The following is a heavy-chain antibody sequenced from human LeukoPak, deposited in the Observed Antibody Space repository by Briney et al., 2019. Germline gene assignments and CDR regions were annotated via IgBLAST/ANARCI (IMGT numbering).Heavy chain of an antibody. CDR3: AKDKRIAAPGIHGSGAFDI. D-gene: IGHD6-13*01. V-gene: IGHV3-9*01. CDR1: GFTFDDYA. J-gene: IGHJ3*02. CDR2: VSWNRGSI. Sequence: GRSLRLSCAASGFTFDDYAMHWVRQAPGKGLEWVSGVSWNRGSIGYAASVKGRFTISRDNAKNSLCLQMNSLRAEDTALYYCAKDKRIAAPGIHGSGAFDIWGQGTMVTVSS.